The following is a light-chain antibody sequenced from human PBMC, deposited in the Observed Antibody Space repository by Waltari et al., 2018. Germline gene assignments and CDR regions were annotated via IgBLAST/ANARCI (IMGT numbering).Light chain of an antibody. J-gene: IGKJ1*01. CDR1: QTISNSH. CDR3: QQYGYTLRT. Sequence: EIVLTQSPGTLSLSPGERATLSCRASQTISNSHLAWYQQKPGQAPRLLIYSASSRATGIPDRFSGSGSGTDFTLTISRLEPEDLGVYYCQQYGYTLRTFGQGTKVEIK. V-gene: IGKV3-20*01. CDR2: SAS.